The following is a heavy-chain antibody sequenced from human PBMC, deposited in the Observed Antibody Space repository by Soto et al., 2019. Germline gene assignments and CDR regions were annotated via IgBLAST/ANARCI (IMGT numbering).Heavy chain of an antibody. V-gene: IGHV4-30-2*01. J-gene: IGHJ4*02. CDR1: GGSISSGGYS. D-gene: IGHD2-21*01. CDR3: ARGPPCAR. Sequence: QLQLQESGSGLVKPSQTLSLTCAVSGGSISSGGYSWSWIWQPPGKGLESLGYIYHSGSTYYNPAPKSRATISVARSKTQFSLKRSSVTAADTAAYYCARGPPCARGGQGTLVTVSS. CDR2: IYHSGST.